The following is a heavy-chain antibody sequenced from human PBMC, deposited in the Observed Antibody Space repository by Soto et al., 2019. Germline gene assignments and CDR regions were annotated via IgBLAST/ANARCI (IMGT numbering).Heavy chain of an antibody. CDR2: ISGSGGST. CDR3: AKDSLSPYDSSGYYSRGFGDYFQH. J-gene: IGHJ1*01. Sequence: PGGSLRLSCAASGFTFSSYAMSWVRQAPGKGLEWVSAISGSGGSTYYADSVKGRFTISRDNSKNTLYLQMNSLRAEDTAVYYCAKDSLSPYDSSGYYSRGFGDYFQHWGQGTLVTVSS. D-gene: IGHD3-22*01. V-gene: IGHV3-23*01. CDR1: GFTFSSYA.